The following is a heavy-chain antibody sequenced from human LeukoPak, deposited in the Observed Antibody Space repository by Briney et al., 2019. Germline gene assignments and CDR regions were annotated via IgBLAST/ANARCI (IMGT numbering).Heavy chain of an antibody. J-gene: IGHJ4*02. Sequence: GGSLRLSCSASGFTFGDYAMSWVRQAPGKGLEWVGFIRTKSYGGTTECAASVQGRFTISRDDSKSVAYLQMNSLKTEDTAVYYCTRDEAVAVSRYFDCWGQGTLVTVSP. CDR3: TRDEAVAVSRYFDC. CDR2: IRTKSYGGTT. D-gene: IGHD6-19*01. CDR1: GFTFGDYA. V-gene: IGHV3-49*04.